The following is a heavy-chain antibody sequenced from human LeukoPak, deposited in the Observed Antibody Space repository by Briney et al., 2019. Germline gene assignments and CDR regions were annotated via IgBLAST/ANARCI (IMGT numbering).Heavy chain of an antibody. D-gene: IGHD3-10*01. CDR3: ARDRAGVFDL. CDR2: ISSSGSTI. J-gene: IGHJ3*01. Sequence: GGSLRLSCAASGFTFSSAEMNWVRHDPGKGLEWVSYISSSGSTIYYPDSVKGLFTISRDNAKNSLYLQMNSLRAEDTAVYYCARDRAGVFDLWGQGTMVTVSS. V-gene: IGHV3-48*03. CDR1: GFTFSSAE.